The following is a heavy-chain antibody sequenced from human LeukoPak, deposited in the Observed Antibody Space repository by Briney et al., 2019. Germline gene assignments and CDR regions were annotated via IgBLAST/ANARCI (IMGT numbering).Heavy chain of an antibody. CDR2: IYYSGST. D-gene: IGHD3-22*01. Sequence: PSETLSLTCTVSGGSISSYYWSWIRQPPGKGLEWIGYIYYSGSTNYNPSLKSRVTISVDTSKNQFSLKLSSVTAADTAVYYCARVARYYYDSSGYYIDYWGQGTLVTVSS. CDR1: GGSISSYY. J-gene: IGHJ4*02. V-gene: IGHV4-59*01. CDR3: ARVARYYYDSSGYYIDY.